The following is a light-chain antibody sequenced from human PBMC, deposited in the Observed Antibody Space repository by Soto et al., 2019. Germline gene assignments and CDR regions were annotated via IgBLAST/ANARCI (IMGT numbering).Light chain of an antibody. V-gene: IGKV3-15*01. J-gene: IGKJ4*01. CDR2: GAL. CDR1: QSVRDN. CDR3: QQYDNWPLT. Sequence: EMVMTQSPATLSVSPGERATLSCRASQSVRDNLAWYQQKPGQAPRLLIYGALTRATGIPARFSGSGSGTEFTLTISSLQSEDFAVYYCQQYDNWPLTFGGGTKVDIK.